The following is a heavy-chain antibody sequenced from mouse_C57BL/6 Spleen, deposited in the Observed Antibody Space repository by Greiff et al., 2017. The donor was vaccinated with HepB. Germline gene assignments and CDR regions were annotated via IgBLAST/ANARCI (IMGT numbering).Heavy chain of an antibody. CDR3: ARRELGPFDY. CDR1: GYAFSSYW. D-gene: IGHD4-1*01. J-gene: IGHJ2*01. V-gene: IGHV1-80*01. Sequence: VQLQQSGASVKISCKASGYAFSSYWMNWVKQRPGKGLEWIGQIYPGDGDTNYNGKFKGKATLTADKSSSTAYMQLSSLTSEDSAVYFCARRELGPFDYWGQGTTLTVSS. CDR2: IYPGDGDT.